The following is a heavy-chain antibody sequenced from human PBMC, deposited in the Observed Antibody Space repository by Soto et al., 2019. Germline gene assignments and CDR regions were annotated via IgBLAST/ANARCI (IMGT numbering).Heavy chain of an antibody. CDR1: GYTFTSYY. CDR3: ARVMRYYDSSGYYYDY. CDR2: INPSGGST. V-gene: IGHV1-46*03. J-gene: IGHJ4*02. D-gene: IGHD3-22*01. Sequence: GASVKVSCKASGYTFTSYYMHWVRQAPGQGLEWMGIINPSGGSTSYAQKFQGRVTMTRDTSTSTVYMELSSLRSEDTAVYYCARVMRYYDSSGYYYDYWGQGTLVTAPQ.